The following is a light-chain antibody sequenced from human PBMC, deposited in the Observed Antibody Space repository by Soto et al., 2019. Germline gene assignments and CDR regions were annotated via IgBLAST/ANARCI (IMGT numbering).Light chain of an antibody. CDR2: WAS. V-gene: IGKV4-1*01. Sequence: DIVMTQSPDSLAVSLGERATINCKSSQSLLYRSNNKNYLAWYQQRPGQPPKLLIYWASTREYGVPDRFSGGGSGTDFTLTISSLQAEDVAVYYCQQYYTTPRTFGHGTKVELK. CDR3: QQYYTTPRT. J-gene: IGKJ1*01. CDR1: QSLLYRSNNKNY.